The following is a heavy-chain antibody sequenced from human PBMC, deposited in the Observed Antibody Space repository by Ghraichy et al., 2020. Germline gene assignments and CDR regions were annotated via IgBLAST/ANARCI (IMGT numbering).Heavy chain of an antibody. D-gene: IGHD5-18*01. CDR2: IWINGGNQ. J-gene: IGHJ3*02. V-gene: IGHV3-33*01. CDR1: GFDLSSYG. Sequence: GESLNISCAASGFDLSSYGMLWVRQAPGKELEWVAIIWINGGNQGYIDSVKGRFTISRDTSKNTLFLQMDSLRVEDTAMYFCARDRVQIWSYVGVFDMWGQGAMVTVSP. CDR3: ARDRVQIWSYVGVFDM.